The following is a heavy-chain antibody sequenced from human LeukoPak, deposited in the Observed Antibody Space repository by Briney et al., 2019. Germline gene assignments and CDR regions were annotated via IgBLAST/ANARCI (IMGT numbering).Heavy chain of an antibody. D-gene: IGHD2-21*01. CDR2: ITSSSYT. V-gene: IGHV3-11*05. CDR3: ARVSSGDFVPNFEY. CDR1: GFTFSDYY. Sequence: GGSLRLSCIASGFTFSDYYMSWIRQAPGKGLEWLSYITSSSYTNYADSVKGRFTISRDNAKNSLYLQMSSLRVEDTAAYYCARVSSGDFVPNFEYWGQGTLVTVSS. J-gene: IGHJ4*02.